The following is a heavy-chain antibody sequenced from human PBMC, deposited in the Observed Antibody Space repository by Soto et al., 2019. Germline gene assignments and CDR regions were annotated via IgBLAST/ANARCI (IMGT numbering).Heavy chain of an antibody. J-gene: IGHJ4*02. CDR1: GFTFTNFA. V-gene: IGHV3-23*01. D-gene: IGHD2-2*01. CDR2: ISGSADTA. Sequence: GSLRLSCAASGFTFTNFAMNWVRQAPGKGLEWVSVISGSADTAYNADSVKGRFTISRDNSKKTVYLQMNSLRAEDTARYYCAKGYCSTTSCSFDYWGQGILVTVSS. CDR3: AKGYCSTTSCSFDY.